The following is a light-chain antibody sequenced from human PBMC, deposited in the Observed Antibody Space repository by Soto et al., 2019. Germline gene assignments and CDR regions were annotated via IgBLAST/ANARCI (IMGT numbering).Light chain of an antibody. V-gene: IGKV3-20*01. CDR2: GAS. Sequence: IVLTQYPGTLSLSPGERATLSCRSSQSVSSSYLAWYQPKPGQAPRLLIYGASSRATGIPDRFSGSGSGTDFTLTISILEPEDFAVYDCQTYRSSPPLTFGGGTKVEIK. CDR3: QTYRSSPPLT. CDR1: QSVSSSY. J-gene: IGKJ4*01.